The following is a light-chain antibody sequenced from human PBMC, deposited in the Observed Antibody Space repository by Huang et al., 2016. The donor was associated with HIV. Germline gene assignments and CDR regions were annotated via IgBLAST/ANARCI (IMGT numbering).Light chain of an antibody. V-gene: IGKV3-11*01. J-gene: IGKJ1*01. CDR2: DAA. CDR1: QSVGSY. Sequence: EIILTQSPATLSLSPGERATLSCRASQSVGSYLAWYQQKPGQAPGLLIYDAANRATGIPARFSGGGSGTDFTLTIRGLEPEDFAVYFCQQRSNRTPTTFGQGTKVE. CDR3: QQRSNRTPTT.